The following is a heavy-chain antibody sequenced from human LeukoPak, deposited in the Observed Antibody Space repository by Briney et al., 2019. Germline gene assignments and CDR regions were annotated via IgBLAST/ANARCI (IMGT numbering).Heavy chain of an antibody. D-gene: IGHD2-2*01. CDR1: GSSISSDFY. Sequence: PSETLSLTCAVSGSSISSDFYWGWVRQPPGKGLEWIGTIYHSGVSYPNPSLKSRLTISVDTSKNQFSLKLYSVTAADTAVYYCTREKASAVHYWGQGILVTVSS. V-gene: IGHV4-38-2*02. CDR3: TREKASAVHY. J-gene: IGHJ4*02. CDR2: IYHSGVS.